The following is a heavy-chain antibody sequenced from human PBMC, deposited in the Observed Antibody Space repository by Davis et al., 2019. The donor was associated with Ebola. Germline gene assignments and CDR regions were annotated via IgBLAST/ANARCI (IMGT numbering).Heavy chain of an antibody. Sequence: PGGSLRLSCAASGFRLSTFWMSWVRQAPGKGLEWVANIKQDGSEIKYLAAVKGRFTISRDNAKNALFLQMNSLRVEDTALYYCARDNWNRPVFYDGFDLWGQGTMVTVSS. V-gene: IGHV3-7*03. CDR1: GFRLSTFW. D-gene: IGHD1-20*01. CDR2: IKQDGSEI. J-gene: IGHJ3*01. CDR3: ARDNWNRPVFYDGFDL.